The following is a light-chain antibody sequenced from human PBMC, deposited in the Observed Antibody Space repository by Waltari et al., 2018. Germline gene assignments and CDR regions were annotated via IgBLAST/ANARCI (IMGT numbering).Light chain of an antibody. CDR1: QDISRW. V-gene: IGKV1-12*01. CDR2: DAS. Sequence: DIQMTQSPSSVSPSVGARVIITCRASQDISRWLAWYQQTPGKAPKFLIYDASTLQSGVPSRFSGTGSGTEFTLTISSLQPEDFATYYCQHGNTFPLTFGGGTKVEIK. J-gene: IGKJ4*01. CDR3: QHGNTFPLT.